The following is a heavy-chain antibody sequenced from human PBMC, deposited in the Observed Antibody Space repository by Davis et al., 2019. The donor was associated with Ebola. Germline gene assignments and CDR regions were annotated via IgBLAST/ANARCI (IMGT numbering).Heavy chain of an antibody. D-gene: IGHD2-2*01. V-gene: IGHV5-51*01. CDR1: GYTFTNNW. Sequence: GESLKISCKGSGYTFTNNWIAWVRQMPGKGLEWMGIIYPGDSRIRYSPSFQGHVTLSVDKSFTTAYLQWSSLKASDTAMYYCARGDYCSISTCPFDSWGQGTLVTVSS. CDR2: IYPGDSRI. CDR3: ARGDYCSISTCPFDS. J-gene: IGHJ4*02.